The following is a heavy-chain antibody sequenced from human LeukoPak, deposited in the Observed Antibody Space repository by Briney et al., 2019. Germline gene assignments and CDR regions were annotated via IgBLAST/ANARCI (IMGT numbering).Heavy chain of an antibody. CDR2: ISASGGST. CDR3: AKVFYVSSGYYPDAFDI. Sequence: GGSLRLXCAASGFTFSNLAMTWVRQAPGKELEWVSTISASGGSTYYADSVKGRFTISRDNSKNTLYLQMDSLRAEDTAVYYCAKVFYVSSGYYPDAFDIWGQGTMVTVSS. CDR1: GFTFSNLA. D-gene: IGHD3-22*01. V-gene: IGHV3-23*01. J-gene: IGHJ3*02.